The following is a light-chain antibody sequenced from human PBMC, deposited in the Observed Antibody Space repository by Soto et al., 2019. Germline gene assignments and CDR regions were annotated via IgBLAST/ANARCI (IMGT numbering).Light chain of an antibody. Sequence: DIVMTQSPDSLAVSLGERATINCKSSQSVLYSSNNKNYLAWYQQKPGQPPKLLIYCASTRESGVPDRFSGSGSGTDFTLTISSLQAEDVAVYYCQQYYSTPLPFGGGTKVEI. J-gene: IGKJ4*01. CDR1: QSVLYSSNNKNY. CDR3: QQYYSTPLP. V-gene: IGKV4-1*01. CDR2: CAS.